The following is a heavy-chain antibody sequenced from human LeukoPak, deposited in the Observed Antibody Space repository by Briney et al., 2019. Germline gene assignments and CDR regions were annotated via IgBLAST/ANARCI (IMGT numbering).Heavy chain of an antibody. J-gene: IGHJ3*02. V-gene: IGHV1-69*01. CDR2: IIPIFGTA. D-gene: IGHD3-22*01. CDR1: GGTFSSYA. Sequence: GSSVTVSCKASGGTFSSYAISWVRQAPGQGLEWMGGIIPIFGTANYAQKFQGRVTITADESTSTAYMELSSLRSEDTAVYYCARAISNYDSSAYYRSDAFDIWGQGTMVTVSS. CDR3: ARAISNYDSSAYYRSDAFDI.